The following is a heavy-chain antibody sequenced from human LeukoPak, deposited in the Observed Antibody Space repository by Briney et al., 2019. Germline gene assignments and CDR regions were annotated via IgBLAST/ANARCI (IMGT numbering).Heavy chain of an antibody. V-gene: IGHV4-59*01. CDR3: ARGVRGARNWFDP. J-gene: IGHJ5*02. CDR2: IYYSGST. Sequence: PSETLSLTCAVYGGSFSGYYWSWIRQPPGKGLEWIGYIYYSGSTNYNPSLKSRVTISVDTSKNQFSLKLSSVTAADTAVYYCARGVRGARNWFDPWGQGTLVTVSS. D-gene: IGHD3-10*01. CDR1: GGSFSGYY.